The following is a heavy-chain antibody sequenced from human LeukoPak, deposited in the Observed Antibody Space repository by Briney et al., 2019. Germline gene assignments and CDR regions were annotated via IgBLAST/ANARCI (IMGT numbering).Heavy chain of an antibody. CDR2: IYYSGST. Sequence: SETLSLTCTVCRGSISSYYWSWIRQPPGKGLEWIGYIYYSGSTNYNPSLKSRVTISVDTSKNQFSLKLSSVTAADTAVYYCAREQIRYFDLWGRGTLVTVSS. J-gene: IGHJ2*01. CDR3: AREQIRYFDL. CDR1: RGSISSYY. V-gene: IGHV4-59*01.